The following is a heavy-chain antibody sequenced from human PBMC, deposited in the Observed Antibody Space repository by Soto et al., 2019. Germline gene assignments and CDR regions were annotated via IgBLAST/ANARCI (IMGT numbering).Heavy chain of an antibody. CDR2: ITSTGSST. CDR1: GFFFSDYA. D-gene: IGHD1-26*01. Sequence: EVQLLESGGGVVQPGGSLRLSCAASGFFFSDYAMTWVRQAPGKGLEWVSAITSTGSSTYFADSVKGRITISRDNSKNTLSLQRDRLRAEETALFYRGKGVGGYIGSSFDYWGQGVLVTVSS. CDR3: GKGVGGYIGSSFDY. J-gene: IGHJ4*02. V-gene: IGHV3-23*01.